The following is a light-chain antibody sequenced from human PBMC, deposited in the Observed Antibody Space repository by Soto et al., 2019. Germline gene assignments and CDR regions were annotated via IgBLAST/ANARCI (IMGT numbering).Light chain of an antibody. V-gene: IGLV3-21*04. J-gene: IGLJ2*01. Sequence: YELTQPPSVSVAPGQTAKITCGGNNIGSESVHWYQQKPGQAPVLVIYYDNDRPSGIPERFSGSNSGNTATLTISGVEAGDEADYYCQVWVDSSDHPVFGGGTKLTVL. CDR1: NIGSES. CDR2: YDN. CDR3: QVWVDSSDHPV.